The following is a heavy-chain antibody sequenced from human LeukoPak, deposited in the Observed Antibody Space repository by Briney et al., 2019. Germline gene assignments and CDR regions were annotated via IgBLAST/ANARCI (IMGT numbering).Heavy chain of an antibody. CDR1: GGSISSSNW. V-gene: IGHV4-4*02. J-gene: IGHJ3*02. D-gene: IGHD6-19*01. Sequence: SETLSLTCAVSGGSISSSNWWSWVRPPPGKGLEWIGEIYHSGSTNYNPSLKSRVTISVDKSKNQFSLRLSSVTAADTAVYYCAKGGLAAKDAFDIWGQGTMVTVSS. CDR2: IYHSGST. CDR3: AKGGLAAKDAFDI.